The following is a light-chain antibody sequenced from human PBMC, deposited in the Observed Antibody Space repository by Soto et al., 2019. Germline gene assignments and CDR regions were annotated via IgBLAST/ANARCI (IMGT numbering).Light chain of an antibody. V-gene: IGLV1-44*01. J-gene: IGLJ3*02. CDR3: SAWDASLNAIL. CDR1: SSNIGSNI. Sequence: QSVLSQPPSASGTPVQRVTISCSGRSSNIGSNIVNWYQQLPGTAPKLLIYNNDQRPSGVPVRFSGSKSGTSASLAISGLQSEDEADYYCSAWDASLNAILFGGGTKLTVL. CDR2: NND.